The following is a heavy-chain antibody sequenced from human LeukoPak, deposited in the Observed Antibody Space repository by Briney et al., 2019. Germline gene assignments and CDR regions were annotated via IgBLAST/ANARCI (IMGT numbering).Heavy chain of an antibody. Sequence: GESLRLSCAGSGFTFSTYEMNWVRQAPGKGLEWVSYISSSGSTIYYADSVKGRFTVSRDNAKNPLYLQMNSLRVEDTAVYYCARDSPILRGVTGYWGQGTLVIVSS. J-gene: IGHJ4*02. CDR3: ARDSPILRGVTGY. CDR1: GFTFSTYE. CDR2: ISSSGSTI. D-gene: IGHD3-10*01. V-gene: IGHV3-48*03.